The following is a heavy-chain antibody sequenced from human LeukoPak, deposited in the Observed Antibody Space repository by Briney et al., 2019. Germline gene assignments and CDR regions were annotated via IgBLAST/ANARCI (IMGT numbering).Heavy chain of an antibody. J-gene: IGHJ4*02. CDR1: GSTFSSYW. CDR3: ARTSYVLRYFDWLSRGGGFYFDY. Sequence: PGGSLRLSCAASGSTFSSYWMDWVRQAPGKGLEWVSVIYSGGSTYYADSVKGRFTISRDNSKNTLYLQMNSLRAEDTAVHYCARTSYVLRYFDWLSRGGGFYFDYWGQGTLVTVSS. CDR2: IYSGGST. V-gene: IGHV3-66*01. D-gene: IGHD3-9*01.